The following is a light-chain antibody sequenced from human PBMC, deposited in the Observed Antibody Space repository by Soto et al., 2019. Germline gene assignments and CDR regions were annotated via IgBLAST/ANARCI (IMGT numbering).Light chain of an antibody. CDR2: EVS. J-gene: IGLJ1*01. CDR3: SSYTSSSTFV. V-gene: IGLV2-14*01. CDR1: STDVGGYNY. Sequence: QSVLTKPASVSGSPGQSITISCAGTSTDVGGYNYVSWYQQHPGKAPKLMISEVSNRPSGVSNRFSGSKSGNTASLTISGLQAEDEADYYCSSYTSSSTFVFGSGTKLTVL.